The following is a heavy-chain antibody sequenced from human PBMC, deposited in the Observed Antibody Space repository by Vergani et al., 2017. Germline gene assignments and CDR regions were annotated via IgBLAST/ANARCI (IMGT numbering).Heavy chain of an antibody. Sequence: EVQLLESGGDLVQPGGSLRLSCAASGFTFNHYAMNWVRQAPGKGLEWVSGIRGSGGSTYYAGSVKGRFTISRDSSKNTLYLQMNSLSAGDTAVYYCAKANPRNSGYDYLYNYHAMDVWGQGTTVTVSS. V-gene: IGHV3-23*01. CDR3: AKANPRNSGYDYLYNYHAMDV. J-gene: IGHJ6*02. D-gene: IGHD5-12*01. CDR1: GFTFNHYA. CDR2: IRGSGGST.